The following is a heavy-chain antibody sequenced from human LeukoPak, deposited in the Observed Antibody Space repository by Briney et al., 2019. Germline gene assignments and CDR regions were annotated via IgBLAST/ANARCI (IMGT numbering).Heavy chain of an antibody. D-gene: IGHD5-12*01. V-gene: IGHV3-74*01. CDR1: GFTFSSYW. CDR2: INSDGSNT. CDR3: ARGEDIVATVTGY. Sequence: PGGSLRLSCEASGFTFSSYWMHWVRQAPGKGLVWVSRINSDGSNTSYADSVKGRFTNSRDNAKNTLYLQMNSLSAEDTAVYYCARGEDIVATVTGYWGQGTLVTVSS. J-gene: IGHJ4*02.